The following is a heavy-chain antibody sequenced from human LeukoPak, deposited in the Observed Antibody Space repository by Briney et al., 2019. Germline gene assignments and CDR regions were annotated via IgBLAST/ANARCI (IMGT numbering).Heavy chain of an antibody. Sequence: SQTLSLTCTVSGGSISSGSYYWSWIRQPAGKGLEWIGRIYTSGSTIYNPSLKSRDTISVDTSKNQFSLKLSSVTAADTAVYYCARDPEFYGFDCWGQGTLVTVSS. J-gene: IGHJ4*02. V-gene: IGHV4-61*02. CDR2: IYTSGST. CDR3: ARDPEFYGFDC. CDR1: GGSISSGSYY. D-gene: IGHD2/OR15-2a*01.